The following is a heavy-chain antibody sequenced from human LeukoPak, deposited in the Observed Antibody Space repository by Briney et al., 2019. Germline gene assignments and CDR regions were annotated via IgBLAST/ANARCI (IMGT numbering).Heavy chain of an antibody. D-gene: IGHD3-3*01. J-gene: IGHJ6*02. CDR1: GYTFTSYD. CDR2: MNPNSGNT. CDR3: ARGTTIFGRMDV. V-gene: IGHV1-8*01. Sequence: ASVKVSCKASGYTFTSYDINWVRQATGQGLEWMGWMNPNSGNTGYAQKFQGRVTMTRNTSISTAYMELSSPRSEDTAVYYCARGTTIFGRMDVWGQGTTVTVSS.